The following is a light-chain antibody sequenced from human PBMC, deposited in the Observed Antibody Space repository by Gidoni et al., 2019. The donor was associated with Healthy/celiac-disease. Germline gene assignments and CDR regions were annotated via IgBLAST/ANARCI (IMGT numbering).Light chain of an antibody. CDR2: NAS. CDR3: QQYNSYSLT. Sequence: EIQMSQCRSTLSASVGDRVTITCRASQSISSWLAWYQQKPGKAPKLLIYNASSLESGVPSRFSGSGSGTEFTLTISSLQPDDFATYYCQQYNSYSLTFGGGTKVEIK. V-gene: IGKV1-5*03. J-gene: IGKJ4*01. CDR1: QSISSW.